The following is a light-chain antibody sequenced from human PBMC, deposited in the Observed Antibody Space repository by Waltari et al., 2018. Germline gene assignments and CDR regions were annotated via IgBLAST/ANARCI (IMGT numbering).Light chain of an antibody. J-gene: IGKJ4*01. Sequence: EIVLTQSPATLSLSPGEGATLSCRAIQNVGNYLAWYQQKPGQAPRLLIYDTSNRATGIPARFSGSGSGTDFTLTISGLEPEDFAVYYCQHRSNWPLNFGGGTKVEIK. V-gene: IGKV3-11*01. CDR1: QNVGNY. CDR2: DTS. CDR3: QHRSNWPLN.